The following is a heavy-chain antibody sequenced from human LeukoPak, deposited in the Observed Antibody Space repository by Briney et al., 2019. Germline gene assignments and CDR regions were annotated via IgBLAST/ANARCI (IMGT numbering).Heavy chain of an antibody. CDR3: ARLTTYYYYMDV. J-gene: IGHJ6*03. Sequence: PSETLSLTCTVSGGSISSDAYYWSWIRQPPGKGLQWIGYIYHSGSTYYNPSLKSRVTISVDRSKDQFSLKLSAVTAADTAVYYCARLTTYYYYMDVWGKGTTVTVSS. V-gene: IGHV4-30-2*01. CDR2: IYHSGST. D-gene: IGHD4-11*01. CDR1: GGSISSDAYY.